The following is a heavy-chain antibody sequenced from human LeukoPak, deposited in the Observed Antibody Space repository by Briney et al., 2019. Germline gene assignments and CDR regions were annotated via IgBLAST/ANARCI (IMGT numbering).Heavy chain of an antibody. D-gene: IGHD6-19*01. V-gene: IGHV4-34*01. CDR3: ATCIAVAGTGWFDP. J-gene: IGHJ5*02. CDR2: INHSGST. CDR1: GGSFSGYY. Sequence: SETLSLTCAVYGGSFSGYYWSWIRQPPGKGLEWIGEINHSGSTNYNPSLKSRVTISVDTSKNQFSLKLSSVTAADTAVYCCATCIAVAGTGWFDPWGQGTLVTVSS.